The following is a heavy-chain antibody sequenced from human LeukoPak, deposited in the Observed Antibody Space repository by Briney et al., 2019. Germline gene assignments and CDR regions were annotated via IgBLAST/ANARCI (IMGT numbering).Heavy chain of an antibody. V-gene: IGHV3-23*01. D-gene: IGHD7-27*01. J-gene: IGHJ4*02. CDR2: IPTSDGNT. Sequence: GVSLRLSCAASGFTFSSYTMSWVRQAPGKGLEWVSTIPTSDGNTYYADSVKGRFTVSRDNSKNTLFLQMNSLRAEDTAVYYCAKDGGLWVSAHWGDSWGRGTLVTVSS. CDR3: AKDGGLWVSAHWGDS. CDR1: GFTFSSYT.